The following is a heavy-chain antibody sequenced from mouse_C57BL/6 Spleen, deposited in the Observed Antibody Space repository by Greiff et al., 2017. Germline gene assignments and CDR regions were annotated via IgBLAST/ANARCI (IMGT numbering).Heavy chain of an antibody. CDR3: ARSLTTVVATKAY. D-gene: IGHD1-1*01. Sequence: QVQLQQPGAELVRPGSSVKLYCKASGYTFTSYWMDWVKQRPGQGLEWIGNIYPSDSETHYNQKFKDKATLTVDKSSSTAYMQLSSLTSEDSAVYYCARSLTTVVATKAYWGQGTLVTVSA. J-gene: IGHJ3*01. CDR2: IYPSDSET. CDR1: GYTFTSYW. V-gene: IGHV1-61*01.